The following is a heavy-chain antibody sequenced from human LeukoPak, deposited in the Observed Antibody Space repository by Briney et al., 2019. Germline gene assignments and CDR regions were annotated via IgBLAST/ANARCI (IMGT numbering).Heavy chain of an antibody. D-gene: IGHD3-16*01. CDR2: IYDSGHT. CDR1: GVSINNNY. Sequence: SETLSLTCTVSGVSINNNYWSWIRQSPGKRLEWIGYIYDSGHTNYNPSLKSRVTISVDTSKNQFSLKLSSVTAADTAVYYCARGGAMITFGGPPGWFDPWGQGTLVTVSS. V-gene: IGHV4-59*12. CDR3: ARGGAMITFGGPPGWFDP. J-gene: IGHJ5*02.